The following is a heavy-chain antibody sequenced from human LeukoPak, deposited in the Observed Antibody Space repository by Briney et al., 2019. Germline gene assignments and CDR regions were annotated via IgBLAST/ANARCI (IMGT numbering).Heavy chain of an antibody. V-gene: IGHV3-48*01. CDR1: EFTFSNAW. D-gene: IGHD5-18*01. Sequence: GGSLRLSCAASEFTFSNAWMSWVRQAPGKGLEWVSYISSSSSTIYYADSVKGRFTISRDNAKNSLYLQMNSLRAEDTAVYYCARVRTAMALYYFDYWGQGTLVTASS. CDR2: ISSSSSTI. J-gene: IGHJ4*02. CDR3: ARVRTAMALYYFDY.